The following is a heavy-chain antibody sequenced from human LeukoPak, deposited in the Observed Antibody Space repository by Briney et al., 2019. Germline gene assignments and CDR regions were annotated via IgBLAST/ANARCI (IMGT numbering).Heavy chain of an antibody. CDR1: GFTFSGHW. D-gene: IGHD7-27*01. J-gene: IGHJ4*02. CDR3: ARDINWGQVDY. CDR2: INGDGSAT. Sequence: GGSLRLSCAASGFTFSGHWMYWLRQAPGKGLAWVSRINGDGSATNYADSMEGRFTTSRDNAKNIVYLQMNSLREDDTAIYYCARDINWGQVDYWGQGTLVTVSS. V-gene: IGHV3-74*01.